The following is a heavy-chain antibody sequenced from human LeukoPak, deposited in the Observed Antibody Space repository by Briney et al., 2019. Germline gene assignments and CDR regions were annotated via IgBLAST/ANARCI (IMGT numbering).Heavy chain of an antibody. CDR3: ARYTAVAGTYDAFDI. CDR2: ISSSGSTI. V-gene: IGHV3-48*03. J-gene: IGHJ3*02. CDR1: GFTFSSYE. Sequence: GGSLRLSCAASGFTFSSYEMDWVRQAPGKGLEWVSYISSSGSTIYYADSVKGRFTISRDNAKSSLYLQKNSLRAEDTAVYYCARYTAVAGTYDAFDIWGQGTMVTVSS. D-gene: IGHD6-19*01.